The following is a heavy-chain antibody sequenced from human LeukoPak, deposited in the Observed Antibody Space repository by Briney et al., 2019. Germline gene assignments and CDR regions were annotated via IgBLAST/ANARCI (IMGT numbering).Heavy chain of an antibody. J-gene: IGHJ6*02. Sequence: ASVKVSCKASGYTFTRYYMHWVRQSPGPGLEWMGWINPNSGGTNYAQKFQGRVTMTRDTSISTAYMELSRLRSDDTAVYYCARDLYYYDSSGYYYASIYYYGMDVWGQGTTVTVSS. V-gene: IGHV1-2*02. CDR1: GYTFTRYY. CDR3: ARDLYYYDSSGYYYASIYYYGMDV. CDR2: INPNSGGT. D-gene: IGHD3-22*01.